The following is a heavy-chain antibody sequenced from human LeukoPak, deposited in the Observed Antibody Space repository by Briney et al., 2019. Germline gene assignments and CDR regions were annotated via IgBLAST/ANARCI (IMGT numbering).Heavy chain of an antibody. Sequence: ASVKVSCKASGYTFTSYYMHWVRQAPGQGLEWMGIINSSGGSTSYAQKFQGRVTMTRDTSTSTVYMELSSRRSEGTAVYYCARYRGEGFDPWGQGTLVTVSS. D-gene: IGHD5-12*01. CDR1: GYTFTSYY. CDR2: INSSGGST. V-gene: IGHV1-46*01. CDR3: ARYRGEGFDP. J-gene: IGHJ5*02.